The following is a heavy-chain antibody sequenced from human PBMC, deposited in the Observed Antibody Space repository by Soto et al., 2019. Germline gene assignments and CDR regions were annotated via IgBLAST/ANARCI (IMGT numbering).Heavy chain of an antibody. J-gene: IGHJ5*02. Sequence: XGTLSLTCAVSGYSISSGYYWGWLRQPPGKGLECIGSIYHGGSTYYNPSLNSRVTLSIDMTNNHVSLILNSVTAADTAVYYCARVGPWVPYYYDSSPYTFENWFDPWGQGTLVTVSS. CDR2: IYHGGST. CDR1: GYSISSGYY. D-gene: IGHD3-22*01. CDR3: ARVGPWVPYYYDSSPYTFENWFDP. V-gene: IGHV4-38-2*01.